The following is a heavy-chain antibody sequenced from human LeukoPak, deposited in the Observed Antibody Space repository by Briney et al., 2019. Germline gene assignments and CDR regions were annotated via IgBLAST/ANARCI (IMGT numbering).Heavy chain of an antibody. CDR1: GDSITRHY. J-gene: IGHJ4*02. D-gene: IGHD4-17*01. CDR3: ARSGDSPSFDS. Sequence: SETLSLTCTVSGDSITRHYWNWIRQSPGKALEWIGYIHYTGSTNTNPSLRSRVTISVDASNSQFSLKLNSVTAADTAVYSCARSGDSPSFDSWGQGDLVSVSS. V-gene: IGHV4-59*11. CDR2: IHYTGST.